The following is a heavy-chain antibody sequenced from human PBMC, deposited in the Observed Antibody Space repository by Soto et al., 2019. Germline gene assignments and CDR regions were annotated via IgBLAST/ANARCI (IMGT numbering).Heavy chain of an antibody. J-gene: IGHJ4*02. CDR1: GFTFSDHW. CDR3: ARGYSSGPDY. CDR2: INSDGSTT. V-gene: IGHV3-74*01. Sequence: PGGSLRLSCAASGFTFSDHWMHWVRQVPGKGLVWVARINSDGSTTTYADSVKGRFTISRANARNTLYLQMDSLRAGDTALYYCARGYSSGPDYWGQGTLVTGFS. D-gene: IGHD6-19*01.